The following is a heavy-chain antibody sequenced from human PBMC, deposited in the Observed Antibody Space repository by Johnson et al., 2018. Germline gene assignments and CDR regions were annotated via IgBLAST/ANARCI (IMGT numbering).Heavy chain of an antibody. CDR3: AGGAGSCSRGYDYMDV. V-gene: IGHV4-34*01. CDR1: DGSLIGYY. D-gene: IGHD2-15*01. Sequence: QVQLQQWGAGLLKPSETLSLTCGVYDGSLIGYYWSWIRQPPGKGLEWIGEINHSGITNYNPSLKSRVTISGGTPKNHFYLGLTAVTAAGTAVDSCAGGAGSCSRGYDYMDVWGKVTTVTVSS. J-gene: IGHJ6*03. CDR2: INHSGIT.